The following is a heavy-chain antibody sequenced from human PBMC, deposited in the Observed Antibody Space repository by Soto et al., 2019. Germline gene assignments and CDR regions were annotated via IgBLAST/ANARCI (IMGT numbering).Heavy chain of an antibody. Sequence: EVQLLESGGHLVQPGGSLRLSCAASGFTFSNFAMSWVRQAPGKGLEWVSGISASGGSTNYADSVRGRFTISRDNSENTVFREIDSRIGEDTAVYYCAKALVVVAPASKFVDWSQGSLVTVSS. CDR2: ISASGGST. CDR1: GFTFSNFA. J-gene: IGHJ4*02. CDR3: AKALVVVAPASKFVD. D-gene: IGHD2-15*01. V-gene: IGHV3-23*01.